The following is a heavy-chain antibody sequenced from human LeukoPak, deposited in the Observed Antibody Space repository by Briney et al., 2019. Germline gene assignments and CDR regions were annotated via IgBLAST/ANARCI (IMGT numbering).Heavy chain of an antibody. CDR3: ARLVLGYCSSTSCLTTRVGMDV. CDR1: GVSFSGYY. V-gene: IGHV4-34*01. J-gene: IGHJ6*02. D-gene: IGHD2-2*01. CDR2: INHSGST. Sequence: ASETLSLTCAVYGVSFSGYYWSWIRQPPGKGLEWIAEINHSGSTNYNPSLKSRVTISVDTSKNQFSLKLSSVTAADTAVYYCARLVLGYCSSTSCLTTRVGMDVWGQGTTVTVS.